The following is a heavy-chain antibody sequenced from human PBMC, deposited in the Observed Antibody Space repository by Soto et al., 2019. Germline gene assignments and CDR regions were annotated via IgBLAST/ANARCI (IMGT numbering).Heavy chain of an antibody. CDR3: AKQRVGSSWYRDFDL. V-gene: IGHV3-23*01. CDR1: EFTFSDYA. Sequence: EGQLLESGGGLVQPGGSLRLSCAASEFTFSDYAMSWVRQGPGKELEWASGISGVGGSTYYPDSVKGRFTISRDNSKNTVYLQMNNLTADDTAVYYCAKQRVGSSWYRDFDLWGQGTLVTVSS. CDR2: ISGVGGST. D-gene: IGHD6-13*01. J-gene: IGHJ4*02.